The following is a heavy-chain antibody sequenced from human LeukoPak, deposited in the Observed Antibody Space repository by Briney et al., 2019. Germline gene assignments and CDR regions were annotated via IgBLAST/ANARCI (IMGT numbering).Heavy chain of an antibody. J-gene: IGHJ3*02. V-gene: IGHV4-34*01. Sequence: MPSETLSLTCAVYGGSFSGYYWSWIRQPPGKGLEWIGEINHSGSTNYNPSLKSRVTISVDTSKNQFSLKLSSVTAADTAVYYCARSDRALDAFDIWGQGTMVTVSS. CDR2: INHSGST. CDR3: ARSDRALDAFDI. CDR1: GGSFSGYY.